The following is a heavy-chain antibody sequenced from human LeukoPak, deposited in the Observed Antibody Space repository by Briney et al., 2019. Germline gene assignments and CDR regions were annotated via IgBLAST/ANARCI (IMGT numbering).Heavy chain of an antibody. Sequence: SETLSLICTASGDSISSSSYYWGWIRQPPGKGLEWIGSSYYSGSTYSHPSLKSRVTISVDTAKNQFSLKLSSVTAADTAVYFCARHVGATIHYYSYMDVRGKGTTVTVSS. J-gene: IGHJ6*03. CDR3: ARHVGATIHYYSYMDV. V-gene: IGHV4-39*01. CDR1: GDSISSSSYY. D-gene: IGHD1-26*01. CDR2: SYYSGST.